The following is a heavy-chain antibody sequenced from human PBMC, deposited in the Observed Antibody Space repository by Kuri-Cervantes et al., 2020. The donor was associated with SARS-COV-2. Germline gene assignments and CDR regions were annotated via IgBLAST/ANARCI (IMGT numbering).Heavy chain of an antibody. Sequence: SETLSLTCTVSGGSISSSSYYWGWIRQPPGKGLEWIGRIYTSGSTNYNPSLKSRVTMSVDTSKNQFSLKLSSVTAADTAVYYCARALANFWSGSDWYFDLWGRGTLVTVSS. CDR1: GGSISSSSYY. CDR2: IYTSGST. D-gene: IGHD3-3*01. CDR3: ARALANFWSGSDWYFDL. J-gene: IGHJ2*01. V-gene: IGHV4-61*05.